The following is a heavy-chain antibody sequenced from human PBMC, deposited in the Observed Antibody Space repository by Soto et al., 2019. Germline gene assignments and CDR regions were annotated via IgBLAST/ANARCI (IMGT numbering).Heavy chain of an antibody. CDR3: NRGSEYDLWSGYL. Sequence: QERLVQSGAEVRKPGSSVKVSCKVTGGTSTRYAINWVRQAPGQGLEWMGGIVPMVGTSKYAQKFQGRVTITADTSTNIAYMELRSLRSEDTAVYYCNRGSEYDLWSGYLWGQGTLVSVSS. CDR2: IVPMVGTS. J-gene: IGHJ4*02. CDR1: GGTSTRYA. D-gene: IGHD3-3*01. V-gene: IGHV1-69*06.